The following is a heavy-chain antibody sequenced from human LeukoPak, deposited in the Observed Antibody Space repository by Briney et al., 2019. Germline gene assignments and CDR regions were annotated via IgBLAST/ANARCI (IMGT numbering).Heavy chain of an antibody. V-gene: IGHV4-39*01. CDR2: IYYSGST. Sequence: PSETLSLTCTVSGDSISSSSYYWGWIRQPPGRGLEWIGSIYYSGSTYYNPSLKSRVTISVDTSKNQFSLKLSSVTAADTSLYYCARGRDGYNSKWGDYWGQGTLVTVSS. D-gene: IGHD5-24*01. J-gene: IGHJ4*02. CDR3: ARGRDGYNSKWGDY. CDR1: GDSISSSSYY.